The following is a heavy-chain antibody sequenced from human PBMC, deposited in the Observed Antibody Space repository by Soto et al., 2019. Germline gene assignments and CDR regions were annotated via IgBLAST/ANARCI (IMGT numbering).Heavy chain of an antibody. J-gene: IGHJ3*02. D-gene: IGHD2-15*01. V-gene: IGHV1-69*06. CDR1: GGTFSSYA. Sequence: SVKVSCKASGGTFSSYAISWVRQAPGQGLEWMGGIIPIFGTANYAQKFQGIVTITANKSTNTAYMELSSLRSEDTVVYYFARTKNCTPAPAVAFVIWGQGTLVTVSS. CDR3: ARTKNCTPAPAVAFVI. CDR2: IIPIFGTA.